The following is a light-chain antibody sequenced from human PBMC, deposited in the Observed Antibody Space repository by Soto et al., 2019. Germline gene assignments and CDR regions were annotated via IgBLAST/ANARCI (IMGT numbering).Light chain of an antibody. J-gene: IGKJ5*01. CDR2: FGS. CDR3: MQALQSLT. Sequence: EIVMTQSPLTLPVTPGEPASISCRSSQSLLYNYTYNYLDWYVQKPGQSPQLLIYFGSNRATGVPYRFSGRGSGTDVTLKINSVEAEDVWTYFCMQALQSLTFGKGTRLE. CDR1: QSLLYNYTYNY. V-gene: IGKV2-28*01.